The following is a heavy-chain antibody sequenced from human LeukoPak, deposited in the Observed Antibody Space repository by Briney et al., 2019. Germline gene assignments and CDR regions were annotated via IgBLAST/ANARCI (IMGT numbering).Heavy chain of an antibody. J-gene: IGHJ4*02. V-gene: IGHV3-74*01. CDR2: ISTDGNTT. D-gene: IGHD3-10*01. CDR3: TRDVGFYGSGSYYRD. Sequence: GGSLRLSCAASGFTFSNYWMHWVRQGSGKGLVWVSRISTDGNTTNYAASVKGRFTISRDNAKNTLYLQMSSLTAEDTAVYYCTRDVGFYGSGSYYRDWGQGSLVTVSS. CDR1: GFTFSNYW.